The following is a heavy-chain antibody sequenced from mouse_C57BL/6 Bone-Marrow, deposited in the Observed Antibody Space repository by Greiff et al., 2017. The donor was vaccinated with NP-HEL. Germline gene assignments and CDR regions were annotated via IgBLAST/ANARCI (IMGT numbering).Heavy chain of an antibody. CDR3: ARSGPNWDKSSDYAMDY. J-gene: IGHJ4*01. CDR1: GYTFTSYG. Sequence: QVQLQQPGAELVMPGASVKLSCKASGYTFTSYGMHWVKQRPGQGLEWIGEIDPSDGYTNYTQKFKGKSTLTVDKSSSTAYLQLRSLTAEDSAVYYCARSGPNWDKSSDYAMDYWGQGTSVTVSS. D-gene: IGHD4-1*02. CDR2: IDPSDGYT. V-gene: IGHV1-69*01.